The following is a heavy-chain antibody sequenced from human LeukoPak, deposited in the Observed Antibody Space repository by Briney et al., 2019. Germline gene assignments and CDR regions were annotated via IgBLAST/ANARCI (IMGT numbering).Heavy chain of an antibody. CDR2: INPNSGNT. D-gene: IGHD6-13*01. CDR3: ARTIAAAGPTGDYFDY. CDR1: GYTFTDYY. J-gene: IGHJ4*02. V-gene: IGHV1-8*02. Sequence: ASVKVSCKASGYTFTDYYIHWVRQAPGQGLEWMGWINPNSGNTGYAQKFQGRVTMTRNTSISTAYMELSSLRSEDTAVYYCARTIAAAGPTGDYFDYWGQGTLVTVSS.